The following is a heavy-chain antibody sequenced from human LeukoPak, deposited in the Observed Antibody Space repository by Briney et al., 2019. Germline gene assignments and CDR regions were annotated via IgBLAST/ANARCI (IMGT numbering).Heavy chain of an antibody. CDR2: INPSGGST. D-gene: IGHD4-23*01. J-gene: IGHJ4*02. Sequence: ASVKVSCKASGYTFTSYYMHWVRQAPGQGLEWMGIINPSGGSTSYAQKFQGRVTMTRDMSTSTVYMELSSLRSEDTAVYYCARDTLSDGGNPRDDYWGQGTLVTVSS. CDR3: ARDTLSDGGNPRDDY. V-gene: IGHV1-46*01. CDR1: GYTFTSYY.